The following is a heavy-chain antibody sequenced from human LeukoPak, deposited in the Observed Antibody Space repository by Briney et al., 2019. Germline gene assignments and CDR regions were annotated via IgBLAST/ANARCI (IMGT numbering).Heavy chain of an antibody. CDR3: ARHAGAYTYFDY. CDR2: IFYTGNT. Sequence: SETLSLTCTVSGGSISSYYWSWIRQPPGKGLEWIGYIFYTGNTDYNPSLKSRVTISLDTSKIQFSLKLNSVTAADTAVYYCARHAGAYTYFDYWGQGILVTVSS. V-gene: IGHV4-59*08. J-gene: IGHJ4*02. D-gene: IGHD4-11*01. CDR1: GGSISSYY.